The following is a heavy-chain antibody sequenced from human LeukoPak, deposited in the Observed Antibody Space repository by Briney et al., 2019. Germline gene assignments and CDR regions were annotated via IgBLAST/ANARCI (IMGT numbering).Heavy chain of an antibody. CDR1: GYTFTGYY. Sequence: ASVKVSCKASGYTFTGYYMHWVRQAPGQGLEWMGWINPNSGGTNYAQKFQGRVTMTRDTSISTAYMELSRLRSDDTAVYYCARGGGGYCSGNNCNAGEYWGQGTLVTVSS. D-gene: IGHD2-15*01. V-gene: IGHV1-2*02. J-gene: IGHJ4*02. CDR2: INPNSGGT. CDR3: ARGGGGYCSGNNCNAGEY.